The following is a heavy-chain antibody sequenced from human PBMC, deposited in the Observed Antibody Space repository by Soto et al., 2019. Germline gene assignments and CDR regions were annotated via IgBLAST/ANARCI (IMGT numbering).Heavy chain of an antibody. Sequence: EVQLVESGGGLVQPGRSLRLSCAASGFTFDDYAMHWVRQAPGKGLEWVSGINWNGGSPGYADSVKGRFTISRDNAKNSVFLQMNSLRAEDTALYYCTKVSLLGSGGTRGLYYFDYWGQGTLVTVSS. D-gene: IGHD2-15*01. V-gene: IGHV3-9*01. CDR1: GFTFDDYA. CDR3: TKVSLLGSGGTRGLYYFDY. CDR2: INWNGGSP. J-gene: IGHJ4*02.